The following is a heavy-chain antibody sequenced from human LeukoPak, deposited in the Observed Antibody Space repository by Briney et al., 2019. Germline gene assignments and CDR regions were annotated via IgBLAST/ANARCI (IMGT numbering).Heavy chain of an antibody. CDR1: GGSISSYY. Sequence: PSETLSLTCTVSGGSISSYYWSWIRQPAGKGLEWIGRIYTSGSTNYNPSLKSRVTMSVDTSKNQFSLKLSSVTAADTAVYYCARASGEGRYYGSEPSNWFDPWGQGTLVTVSS. J-gene: IGHJ5*02. CDR2: IYTSGST. V-gene: IGHV4-4*07. CDR3: ARASGEGRYYGSEPSNWFDP. D-gene: IGHD3-10*01.